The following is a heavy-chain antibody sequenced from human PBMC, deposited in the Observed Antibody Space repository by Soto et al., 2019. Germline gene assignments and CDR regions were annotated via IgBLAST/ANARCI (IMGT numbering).Heavy chain of an antibody. CDR3: TGGGGLDD. Sequence: QVQLVQSGAEVKKPGASVKVSCQASGYSFTSYAIHWVRQAPGQGLECMGWINAANGNTRYSQKFQGRVTITRDTSTTTAYMDLSRLASGDPAVYFCTGGGGLDDWGQGTLITVSS. CDR2: INAANGNT. J-gene: IGHJ4*02. CDR1: GYSFTSYA. V-gene: IGHV1-3*01. D-gene: IGHD3-10*01.